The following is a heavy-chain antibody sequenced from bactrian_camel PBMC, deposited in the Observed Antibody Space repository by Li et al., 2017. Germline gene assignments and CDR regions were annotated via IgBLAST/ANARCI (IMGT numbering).Heavy chain of an antibody. D-gene: IGHD1*01. J-gene: IGHJ4*01. CDR1: RYTRTNYC. CDR2: IYSADGTT. V-gene: IGHV3S61*01. Sequence: VQLVESGGGSVQAGGSLRLSCAGSRYTRTNYCMGWFRQTQGKEREGIASIYSADGTTHYADAVKGRFTISKDNAENTLYLQMDSLKPEDTAMYYCAADAHPTWCVSTLRFGYQGQGTQVTVS.